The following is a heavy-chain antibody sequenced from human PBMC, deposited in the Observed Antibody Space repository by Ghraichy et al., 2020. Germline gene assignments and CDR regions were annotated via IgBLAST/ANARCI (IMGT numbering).Heavy chain of an antibody. CDR2: ISGSGGST. J-gene: IGHJ4*02. V-gene: IGHV3-23*01. CDR1: GFTFSSYA. CDR3: AKLAYYDYVWGSYRLAPPDS. Sequence: GGSLTLSCAASGFTFSSYAMSWVRQAPGKGLEWVSAISGSGGSTYYADSVKGRFTISRDNSKNTLYLQMNSLRAEDTAVYYCAKLAYYDYVWGSYRLAPPDSWAQGTLVTVSS. D-gene: IGHD3-16*02.